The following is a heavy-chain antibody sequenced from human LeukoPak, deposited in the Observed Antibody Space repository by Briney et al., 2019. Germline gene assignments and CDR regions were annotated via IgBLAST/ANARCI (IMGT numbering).Heavy chain of an antibody. CDR1: GGSFSGYY. CDR3: ARRITIFGVVAYRVDYFDY. D-gene: IGHD3-3*01. Sequence: PSETLSLTCAVYGGSFSGYYWSWICQPPGKGLEWIGEINHSGSTNYNPSPKSRVTISVDTSKNQFSLKLSSVTAADTAVYYCARRITIFGVVAYRVDYFDYWGQGTLVTVSS. V-gene: IGHV4-34*01. J-gene: IGHJ4*02. CDR2: INHSGST.